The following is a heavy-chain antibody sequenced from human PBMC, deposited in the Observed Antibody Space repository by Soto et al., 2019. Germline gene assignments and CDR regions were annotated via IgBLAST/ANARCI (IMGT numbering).Heavy chain of an antibody. V-gene: IGHV3-72*01. CDR3: ARGQGARGYSIYLDL. D-gene: IGHD2-21*01. CDR2: TRDKAKSYTT. CDR1: GFSLSDHY. Sequence: EVELVESGGGLAQPGGSLRLSCAASGFSLSDHYVDWVRQAPGKGLEWVGRTRDKAKSYTTKYAASVEGRFTVSRDDSQNSVYLQINSLKIEDTAVYHCARGQGARGYSIYLDLWGQGTLLTVSS. J-gene: IGHJ4*02.